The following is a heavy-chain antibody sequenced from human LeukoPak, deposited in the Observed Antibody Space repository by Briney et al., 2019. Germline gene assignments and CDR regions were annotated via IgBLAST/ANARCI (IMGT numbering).Heavy chain of an antibody. CDR3: ARGEKAYYDSSGYYGNYFDY. Sequence: SQTLSLTCTVSGGSISSGGYYWSWIRQHPGKGLEWIGYIYYSGSTYYNPSLKSRVTISVDTSKNQFSLKLSSVTAADTAVYYYARGEKAYYDSSGYYGNYFDYWGQGTLVTVSS. J-gene: IGHJ4*02. V-gene: IGHV4-31*03. D-gene: IGHD3-22*01. CDR2: IYYSGST. CDR1: GGSISSGGYY.